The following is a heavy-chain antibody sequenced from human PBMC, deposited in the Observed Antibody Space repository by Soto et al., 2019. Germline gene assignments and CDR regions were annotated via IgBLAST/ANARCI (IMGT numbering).Heavy chain of an antibody. CDR2: TYYRSKWYN. D-gene: IGHD2-15*01. V-gene: IGHV6-1*01. J-gene: IGHJ6*02. Sequence: SQTLSLTCAISGDSVSSNSAAWNWIRQSPSRGLEWLGRTYYRSKWYNDYAVSVKSRITINPDTSKNQFSLQLNSVTPEDTAVYYCARGYCSGCSCYKYIQYYYYGMDVWGQGTTVTV. CDR1: GDSVSSNSAA. CDR3: ARGYCSGCSCYKYIQYYYYGMDV.